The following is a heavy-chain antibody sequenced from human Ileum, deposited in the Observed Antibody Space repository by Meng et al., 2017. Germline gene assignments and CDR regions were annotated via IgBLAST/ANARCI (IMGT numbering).Heavy chain of an antibody. J-gene: IGHJ4*02. V-gene: IGHV4-39*07. CDR3: GSPAGSGWYYFDY. CDR2: VYYSGNT. D-gene: IGHD6-19*01. CDR1: GGSISSNIYS. Sequence: SETLSLTCTGSGGSISSNIYSWGWIRQPPGQGLEWIGSVYYSGNTYYNPSLKRRVTISVDTSKNQFSLKLSSVTAADTALYYCGSPAGSGWYYFDYWGQGKLVTVSS.